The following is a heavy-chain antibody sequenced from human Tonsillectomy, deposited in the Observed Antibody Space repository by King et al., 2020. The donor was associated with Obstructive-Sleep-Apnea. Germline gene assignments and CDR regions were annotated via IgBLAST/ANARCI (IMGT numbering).Heavy chain of an antibody. D-gene: IGHD2-2*01. CDR2: ISVDGSNK. CDR1: GFPFSSYT. V-gene: IGHV3-30*04. Sequence: VQLVESEGGVVQPGRSLRLSCAASGFPFSSYTMHWVRQAPGNGLEWVAGISVDGSNKYYADSVKGRFTISRDNSKNKLYLQMNSLRAEDTAVYYCARYASLTSPHWYFDLWGRGTLVTVSS. CDR3: ARYASLTSPHWYFDL. J-gene: IGHJ2*01.